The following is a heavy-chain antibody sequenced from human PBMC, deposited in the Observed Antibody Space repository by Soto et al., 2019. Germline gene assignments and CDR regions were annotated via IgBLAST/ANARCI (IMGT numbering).Heavy chain of an antibody. Sequence: QVQLQQWGAGLLKPSETLSLTCAVYGGSFSGYYWSWIRRPPGKGLEWIGEINHSGSTNYNPSLKSRVTISVDTSKNQFSLKLSSVTAADTAVYYCARSVYGDFFFDYWGQGTLVTVSS. D-gene: IGHD4-17*01. CDR1: GGSFSGYY. CDR2: INHSGST. V-gene: IGHV4-34*01. CDR3: ARSVYGDFFFDY. J-gene: IGHJ4*02.